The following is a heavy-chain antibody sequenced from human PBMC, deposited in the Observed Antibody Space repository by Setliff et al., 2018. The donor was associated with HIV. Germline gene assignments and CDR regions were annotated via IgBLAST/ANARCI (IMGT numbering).Heavy chain of an antibody. CDR2: TKNKDNSLTT. CDR1: GFTFSNAW. J-gene: IGHJ5*02. CDR3: AVWIREVIS. D-gene: IGHD3-10*01. Sequence: PGGSLRLSCAASGFTFSNAWMSWVRQAPGKGLEWVGRTKNKDNSLTTEYAASVQGRFTISRDDSKNSLSLHMNSLKTEDTAVYYCAVWIREVISWGRGTLVTVSS. V-gene: IGHV3-72*01.